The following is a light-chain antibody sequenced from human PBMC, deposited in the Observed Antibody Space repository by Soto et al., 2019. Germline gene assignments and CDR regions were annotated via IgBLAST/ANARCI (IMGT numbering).Light chain of an antibody. Sequence: IVVTLSPATLALSPGERATLSRRASQSVSRYLAWYQQTPGQAPRLLIYDASTRATGIPARFSGSGSGTEFTLTISSLQSEDFAVYYCQQYTNWPPWTFGQGTKVDI. CDR1: QSVSRY. J-gene: IGKJ1*01. V-gene: IGKV3-15*01. CDR2: DAS. CDR3: QQYTNWPPWT.